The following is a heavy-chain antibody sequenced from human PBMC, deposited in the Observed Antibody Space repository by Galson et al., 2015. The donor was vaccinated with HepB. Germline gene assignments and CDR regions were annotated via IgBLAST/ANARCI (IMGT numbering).Heavy chain of an antibody. CDR1: GYTFTSYY. CDR2: INPSGGST. J-gene: IGHJ4*02. V-gene: IGHV1-46*01. Sequence: GYTFTSYYMHWVRQAPGQGLEWMGIINPSGGSTSYAQKFQGRVTMTRDTSTSTVYMVLSSLRSEDTAVYYCARDRTVRGSGDYWGQGTLVTVSS. D-gene: IGHD3-10*01. CDR3: ARDRTVRGSGDY.